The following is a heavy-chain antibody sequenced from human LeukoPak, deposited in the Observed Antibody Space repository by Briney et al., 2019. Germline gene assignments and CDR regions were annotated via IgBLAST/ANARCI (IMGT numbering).Heavy chain of an antibody. D-gene: IGHD2-2*01. CDR1: GGSISSSY. Sequence: SETLSLTCTVSGGSISSSYWSWIRQPPGKTLEWIGYFYYTGSTMYNPSLKSRVFISIDTSKNQFSLNLSSVTAADTAVYYCARPNHCSSTNCNDAFDIWGQGTMVTVSS. V-gene: IGHV4-59*01. CDR2: FYYTGST. CDR3: ARPNHCSSTNCNDAFDI. J-gene: IGHJ3*02.